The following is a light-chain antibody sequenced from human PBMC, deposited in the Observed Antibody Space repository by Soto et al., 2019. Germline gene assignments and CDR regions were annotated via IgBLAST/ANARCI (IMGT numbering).Light chain of an antibody. V-gene: IGKV3-15*01. J-gene: IGKJ5*01. CDR3: QQYGSSLSIT. Sequence: IGMTQSPATLSVSPGERATLSCRASPGISSNLAWYQQKPGQAPRLLIYDASTRATGIPARFSGSGSGTDFTLTISRLEPEDFAVYYCQQYGSSLSITFGQGTRLEIK. CDR1: PGISSN. CDR2: DAS.